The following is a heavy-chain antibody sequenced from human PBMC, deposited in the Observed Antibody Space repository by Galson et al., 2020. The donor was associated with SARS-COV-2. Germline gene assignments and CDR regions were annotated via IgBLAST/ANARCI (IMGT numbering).Heavy chain of an antibody. CDR2: IYISGGT. CDR3: ARILNDYYDLGSYFGWFDP. Sequence: SETLSLTCTVSGGSISSYYWSWIRQPAGKGLEWIGRIYISGGTNYNPSLQSRVTMSVDTSKNQFSLKLSSVTAADTAVYYCARILNDYYDLGSYFGWFDPWGQGTLVTVSS. CDR1: GGSISSYY. J-gene: IGHJ5*02. D-gene: IGHD3-10*01. V-gene: IGHV4-4*07.